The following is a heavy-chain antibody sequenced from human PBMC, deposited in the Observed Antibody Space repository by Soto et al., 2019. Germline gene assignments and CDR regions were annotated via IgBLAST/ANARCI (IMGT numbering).Heavy chain of an antibody. CDR1: GGSISSSSYY. Sequence: QLQLQESGPGLVKPSETLSLTCTVSGGSISSSSYYWGWIRQPPGKGLEWIGSIYYSGSTYSNPSLKSRVTISVDTSKNQFSLKLSSVTAAATAVYYCARQSASDSNWFDPWGQGTLVTVSS. V-gene: IGHV4-39*01. CDR2: IYYSGST. J-gene: IGHJ5*02. CDR3: ARQSASDSNWFDP.